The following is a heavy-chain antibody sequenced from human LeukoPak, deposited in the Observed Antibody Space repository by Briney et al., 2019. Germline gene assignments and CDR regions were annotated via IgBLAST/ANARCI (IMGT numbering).Heavy chain of an antibody. Sequence: GGSLRLSCTASGFTFSSYEMNWVRQAPGKGLEWVSYISSSGSTIYYADSVKGRFTISRDNAKNSLYLQMNSLRAEDTAVYYCVWGSYRYRPYWGQGTLVTVSS. D-gene: IGHD3-16*02. V-gene: IGHV3-48*03. CDR1: GFTFSSYE. CDR2: ISSSGSTI. J-gene: IGHJ4*02. CDR3: VWGSYRYRPY.